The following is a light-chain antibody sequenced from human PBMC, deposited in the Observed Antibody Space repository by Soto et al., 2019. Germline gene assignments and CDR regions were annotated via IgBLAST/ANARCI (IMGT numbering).Light chain of an antibody. CDR1: QTVSRSY. V-gene: IGKV3-20*01. CDR2: GAS. J-gene: IGKJ2*01. CDR3: QLYGNSPLYT. Sequence: EIVLTQSPGTLSSSPGERATLSCRAGQTVSRSYLAWYQQIRGQAPRLLIYGASSRATGIPDRFSGSGSGTDFTLTISRLEPEDFAIYYCQLYGNSPLYTFGQGTKLEIK.